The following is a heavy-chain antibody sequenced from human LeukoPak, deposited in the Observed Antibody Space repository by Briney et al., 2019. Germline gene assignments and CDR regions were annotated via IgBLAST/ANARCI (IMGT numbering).Heavy chain of an antibody. CDR3: AREADTMVRGNWFDP. CDR2: INAGNRNT. J-gene: IGHJ5*02. CDR1: GYTFTSYA. V-gene: IGHV1-3*01. D-gene: IGHD3-10*01. Sequence: GASRKVCCKAAGYTFTSYAVHGVRRAAGHRLEWMGWINAGNRNTNYSPKFQGRVTITRDTSASTAYMELSSLRSEATAVYYCAREADTMVRGNWFDPWGQGTLVTVSS.